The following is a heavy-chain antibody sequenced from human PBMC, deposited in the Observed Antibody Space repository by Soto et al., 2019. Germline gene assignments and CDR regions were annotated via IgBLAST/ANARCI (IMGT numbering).Heavy chain of an antibody. D-gene: IGHD1-26*01. Sequence: QVQLVESGGGVVQPGRSLRLSCEASGFTFSGYGMHWVRQAPGKGLEWVAVISYYGTNEYYEDSVKGRFTISSDNSKSTLFLQMTSRRIEDTAVYFFAKEDNSGRYSLDSWGQGSQVTVSS. CDR2: ISYYGTNE. J-gene: IGHJ4*02. V-gene: IGHV3-30*18. CDR3: AKEDNSGRYSLDS. CDR1: GFTFSGYG.